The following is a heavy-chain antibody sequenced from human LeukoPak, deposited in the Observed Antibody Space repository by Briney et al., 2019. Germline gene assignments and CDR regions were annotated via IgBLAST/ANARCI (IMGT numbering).Heavy chain of an antibody. CDR3: ARHSLVVAATRHNYYGMDV. J-gene: IGHJ6*02. CDR2: ISVYNGNT. Sequence: ASVKVSCKASGYTFTSYGISWVRQAPGQGLEWLGRISVYNGNTNYAQKLQGRVTMTTDTSTSTAYMELRSLRSDDTAVYYCARHSLVVAATRHNYYGMDVWGQGTTVTVSS. V-gene: IGHV1-18*01. CDR1: GYTFTSYG. D-gene: IGHD2-15*01.